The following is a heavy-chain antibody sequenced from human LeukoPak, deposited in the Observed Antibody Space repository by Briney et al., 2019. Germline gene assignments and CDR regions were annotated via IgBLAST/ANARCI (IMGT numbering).Heavy chain of an antibody. CDR3: AKDWSGSYLWGPYYFDY. V-gene: IGHV3-23*01. D-gene: IGHD1-26*01. CDR1: GFTFSSYA. Sequence: PGESLRLSCVASGFTFSSYAMSWVRQAPGKGLEWVSAISGSGGSTYYADSVKGRFTISRDNSKNTLYLQMNSLRAEDTAVYYCAKDWSGSYLWGPYYFDYWGQGTLVTVSS. J-gene: IGHJ4*02. CDR2: ISGSGGST.